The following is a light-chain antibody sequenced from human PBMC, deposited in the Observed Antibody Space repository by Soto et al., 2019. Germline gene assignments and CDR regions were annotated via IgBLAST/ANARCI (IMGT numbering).Light chain of an antibody. CDR3: QQYGNSRWT. V-gene: IGKV3-20*01. CDR2: GAS. Sequence: EVVLTQSPGTLSLFPGGRTTLSCRASQSVSSSYLAWYQQKPGQAPRLLIFGASSRATGIPDRFSGSGSGTDFILTISRLEPEDFAVYYCQQYGNSRWTFGQGTKVDIK. J-gene: IGKJ1*01. CDR1: QSVSSSY.